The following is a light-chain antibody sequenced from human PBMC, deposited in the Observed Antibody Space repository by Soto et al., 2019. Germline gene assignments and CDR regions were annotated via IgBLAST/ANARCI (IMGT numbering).Light chain of an antibody. Sequence: QSVLTQPPSVSGSPGQSVTISCTGTSSDVGSYNRVSWYQQPPGTAPKLMIYEVSNRPSGVSNRFSGSKSDNTASLTISGLQAEDEADYYCNSYTGTSSRYVFGTGTKVTVL. CDR2: EVS. V-gene: IGLV2-18*02. J-gene: IGLJ1*01. CDR1: SSDVGSYNR. CDR3: NSYTGTSSRYV.